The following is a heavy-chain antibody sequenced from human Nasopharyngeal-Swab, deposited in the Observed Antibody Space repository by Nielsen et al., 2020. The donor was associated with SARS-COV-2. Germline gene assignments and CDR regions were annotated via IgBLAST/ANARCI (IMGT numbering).Heavy chain of an antibody. Sequence: GESLKISCAASGFTFSNYAMHWVRQAPGKGLEWVAVIPYDGSNKYYADSVTGRFTISRDNAKNSLYLQMNSLRAEDTAVYYCATTTHMVPPVVLYFDYWGQGTLVTVSS. CDR1: GFTFSNYA. J-gene: IGHJ4*02. CDR3: ATTTHMVPPVVLYFDY. D-gene: IGHD3-10*01. V-gene: IGHV3-30-3*01. CDR2: IPYDGSNK.